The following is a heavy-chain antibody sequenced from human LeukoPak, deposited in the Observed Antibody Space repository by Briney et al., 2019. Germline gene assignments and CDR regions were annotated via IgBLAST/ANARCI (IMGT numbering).Heavy chain of an antibody. D-gene: IGHD1-1*01. CDR2: IYYSGST. J-gene: IGHJ4*02. CDR1: GGSISSYY. V-gene: IGHV4-59*12. CDR3: ARDRGTWNDDGFDY. Sequence: SETLSLTCTVSGGSISSYYWSWIRQPPGKGLEWIGYIYYSGSTNYNPSLKSRVTMSVDTSKNQFSLKLSSVTAADTAVYYCARDRGTWNDDGFDYWGQGALVTVSS.